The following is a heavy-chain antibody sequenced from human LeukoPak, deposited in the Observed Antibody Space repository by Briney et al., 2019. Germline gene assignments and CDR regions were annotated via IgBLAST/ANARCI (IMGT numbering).Heavy chain of an antibody. J-gene: IGHJ4*02. CDR1: GGSISSYY. CDR3: ARQTGTIDY. Sequence: SETLSLTCTVSGGSISSYYWSWIRQPPGKGLEWIGYIYYSGSTNYNPSLKSRVTISVDTSKNQFSLKLSSVTAADTAVYYCARQTGTIDYWGQGTLVTVSS. CDR2: IYYSGST. V-gene: IGHV4-59*01. D-gene: IGHD1-7*01.